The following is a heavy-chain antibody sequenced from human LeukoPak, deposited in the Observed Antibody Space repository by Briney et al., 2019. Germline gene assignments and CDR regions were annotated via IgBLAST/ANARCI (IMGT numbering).Heavy chain of an antibody. CDR2: IYYSGST. J-gene: IGHJ6*02. CDR3: ASTDPFYGSGSYYTAAYGMDV. CDR1: GGSISSCDYY. V-gene: IGHV4-30-4*01. D-gene: IGHD3-10*01. Sequence: SQTLSLTCTVSGGSISSCDYYWSWIRQPPGKGLEWIGYIYYSGSTYYNPSLKSRVTISVDTSKNQFSLKLSSVTAADTAVYYCASTDPFYGSGSYYTAAYGMDVWGQGTTVTVSS.